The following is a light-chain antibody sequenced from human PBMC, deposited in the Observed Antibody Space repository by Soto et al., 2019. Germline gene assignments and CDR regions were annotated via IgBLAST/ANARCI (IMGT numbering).Light chain of an antibody. V-gene: IGKV3-11*01. CDR2: DAS. J-gene: IGKJ4*01. Sequence: EIVLTQSPATLSLSPGERATLFCRAGQSVSSSLAWYQQKPGQAPRLLIYDASNRATGIPARFSGSGSGTDFTLTITSLEPEDFAVYYCQQRSNWPSVPTFGGGTKVEI. CDR1: QSVSSS. CDR3: QQRSNWPSVPT.